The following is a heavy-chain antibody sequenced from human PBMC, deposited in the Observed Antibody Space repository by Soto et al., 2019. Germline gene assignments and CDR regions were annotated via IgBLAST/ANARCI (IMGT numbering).Heavy chain of an antibody. CDR3: ARGPGGGVEATMVYYYGMDV. D-gene: IGHD5-12*01. V-gene: IGHV3-74*01. CDR2: MNVDGSST. Sequence: PGVSLRLSFAASGFRFTDYYLSWIRRAPGKGLVWVSRMNVDGSSTSYAGSVKGRFIISRDNAENTLYLQVNSLRAEDTAVYFCARGPGGGVEATMVYYYGMDVWGQGTTVTVSS. CDR1: GFRFTDYY. J-gene: IGHJ6*02.